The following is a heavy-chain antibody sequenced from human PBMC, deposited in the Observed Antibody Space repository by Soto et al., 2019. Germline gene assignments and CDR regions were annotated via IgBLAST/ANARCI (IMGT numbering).Heavy chain of an antibody. CDR2: IYYSGST. J-gene: IGHJ3*02. Sequence: PSETLSLTCTVSGGSIISYYWSWIRQPPGKGLEWIGYIYYSGSTNYNPSLKSRVTISVDTSKNQFSLKLSSVTAADTAVYYCARSIDYGDYRYAFDIWGQGTMVTVS. D-gene: IGHD4-17*01. CDR3: ARSIDYGDYRYAFDI. V-gene: IGHV4-59*08. CDR1: GGSIISYY.